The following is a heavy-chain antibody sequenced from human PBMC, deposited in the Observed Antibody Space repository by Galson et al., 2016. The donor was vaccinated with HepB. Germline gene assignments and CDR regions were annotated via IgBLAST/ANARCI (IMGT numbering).Heavy chain of an antibody. J-gene: IGHJ5*02. CDR2: VYPSGGT. CDR1: GASISTAHW. Sequence: SETLSLTCAVSGASISTAHWWSSVRQTPGKGLAWIGEVYPSGGTNYNPPLTSRVTMSVDKSKNQFLLNLTSVTAADTGVYYCARKGGTTGTTWGWIDTWGQGSLVTVSS. CDR3: ARKGGTTGTTWGWIDT. V-gene: IGHV4-4*02. D-gene: IGHD1-1*01.